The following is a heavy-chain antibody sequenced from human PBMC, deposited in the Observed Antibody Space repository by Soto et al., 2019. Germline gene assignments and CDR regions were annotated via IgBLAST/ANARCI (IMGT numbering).Heavy chain of an antibody. CDR3: AKDGYCSIWCGRYYGKVV. J-gene: IGHJ6*02. CDR1: GFTFSSYA. CDR2: ISGSGGST. Sequence: GGSLRLSCAASGFTFSSYAMSWVRHAPGKGLEWVSAISGSGGSTYYADSVKGRFTISRDNAKNTLYLQMNSLRAEDTAVYYCAKDGYCSIWCGRYYGKVVWCQGTTVTVSS. D-gene: IGHD6-13*01. V-gene: IGHV3-23*01.